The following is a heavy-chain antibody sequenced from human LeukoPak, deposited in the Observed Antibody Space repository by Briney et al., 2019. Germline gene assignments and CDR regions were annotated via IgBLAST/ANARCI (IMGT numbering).Heavy chain of an antibody. V-gene: IGHV3-7*01. D-gene: IGHD1-20*01. J-gene: IGHJ5*02. Sequence: GGSLRLSCAASGFTFSSYWISWVRQAPGKGLEWVANIKQDGSEKYYVDSVMGRFTISRDNAKNSLYLQMNSLRAEDTAVYYCASLGITGTHDNWFDPWGQGTLVTVSS. CDR1: GFTFSSYW. CDR3: ASLGITGTHDNWFDP. CDR2: IKQDGSEK.